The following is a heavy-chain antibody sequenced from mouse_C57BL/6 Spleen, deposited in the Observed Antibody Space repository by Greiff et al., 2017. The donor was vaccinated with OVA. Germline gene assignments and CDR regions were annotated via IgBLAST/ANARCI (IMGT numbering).Heavy chain of an antibody. Sequence: DAGGGLVQPKGSLKLSCAASGFSFNTYAMNWVRQAPGKGLEWVARIRSKSNNYATYYADSVKDRFTISRDDSESMLYLQMNNLKTEDTAMYYCVRGAYYFDYWGQGTTLTVSS. CDR1: GFSFNTYA. V-gene: IGHV10-1*01. J-gene: IGHJ2*01. CDR3: VRGAYYFDY. CDR2: IRSKSNNYAT.